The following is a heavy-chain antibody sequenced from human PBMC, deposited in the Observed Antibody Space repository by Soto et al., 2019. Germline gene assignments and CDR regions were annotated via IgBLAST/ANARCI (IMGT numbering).Heavy chain of an antibody. Sequence: QVQLQESGPGLVKPSQTLSLTCTVSGGSISSGDYYWSWIRQPTGKGLEWIGYIDYSGSTYYNPSLKSRVTQAVDPSKHQFSLKLSSLTAADTAVYYFARGYQCQMDSDYWGQGTLVTVSS. CDR1: GGSISSGDYY. CDR3: ARGYQCQMDSDY. CDR2: IDYSGST. D-gene: IGHD2-2*01. J-gene: IGHJ4*02. V-gene: IGHV4-30-4*01.